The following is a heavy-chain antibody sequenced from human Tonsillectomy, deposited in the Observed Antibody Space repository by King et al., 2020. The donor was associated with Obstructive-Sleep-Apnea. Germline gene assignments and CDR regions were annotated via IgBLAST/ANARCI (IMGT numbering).Heavy chain of an antibody. CDR3: AREDSDYDILTGYYNHRFDP. V-gene: IGHV3-30-3*01. CDR1: GFTFRSYA. D-gene: IGHD3-9*01. CDR2: ISYDGNNK. J-gene: IGHJ5*02. Sequence: VQLVESGGGVVQPGRSLRLSCAASGFTFRSYAMHWVRQAPGKGLEWVAVISYDGNNKYYADSVKGRFTISRDNSKNTLYLQMNSLRAEDTAVYYCAREDSDYDILTGYYNHRFDPWGQGTLVTVSS.